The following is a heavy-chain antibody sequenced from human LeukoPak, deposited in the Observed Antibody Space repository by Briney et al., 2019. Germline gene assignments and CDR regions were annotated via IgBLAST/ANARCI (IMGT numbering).Heavy chain of an antibody. CDR2: IIPIFGTA. D-gene: IGHD2-2*01. J-gene: IGHJ5*02. CDR3: ARGASTLLFHWFDP. CDR1: GGTFSSYA. V-gene: IGHV1-69*13. Sequence: ASVKVSCKASGGTFSSYAISWVRQAPGQGLEWMGGIIPIFGTANYAQKFQGRVTITADESTSTAYMELSSLRSEDTAVYYCARGASTLLFHWFDPWGQGTLVTVSS.